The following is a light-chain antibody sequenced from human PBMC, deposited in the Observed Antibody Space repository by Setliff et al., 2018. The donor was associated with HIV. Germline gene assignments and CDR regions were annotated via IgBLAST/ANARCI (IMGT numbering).Light chain of an antibody. CDR2: QAS. V-gene: IGLV2-23*01. J-gene: IGLJ1*01. CDR3: CSNTGSNSYV. CDR1: SSDVGRYNL. Sequence: QSALTQPTSVSGSPGQSITISCTGTSSDVGRYNLVSWYQQHPGKAPKLMIYQASKRPSGVSNRFSGSKSGNTASLTISGLQAEDEADYYCCSNTGSNSYVFGTGTKVTV.